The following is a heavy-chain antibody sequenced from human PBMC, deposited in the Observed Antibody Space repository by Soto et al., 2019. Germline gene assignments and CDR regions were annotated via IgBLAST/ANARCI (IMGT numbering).Heavy chain of an antibody. D-gene: IGHD3-10*01. Sequence: PSETLSLTCTVSGGCISSGDYYWSWIRQPPGKGLEWIGYIYYSGSTYYNPSLKSRVTISVDTSKNQFSLKLSSMTAADTAVYYCARVPAIGESPVYGIDVWGQGTTVTVSS. V-gene: IGHV4-30-4*01. CDR1: GGCISSGDYY. CDR2: IYYSGST. CDR3: ARVPAIGESPVYGIDV. J-gene: IGHJ6*02.